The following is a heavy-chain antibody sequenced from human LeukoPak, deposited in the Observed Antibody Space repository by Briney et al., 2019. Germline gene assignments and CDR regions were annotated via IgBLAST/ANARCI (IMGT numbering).Heavy chain of an antibody. CDR2: ISGSGGST. CDR1: GFTFSSYA. D-gene: IGHD3-22*01. CDR3: AKAGYDSSGYSRAEYCQH. V-gene: IGHV3-23*01. J-gene: IGHJ1*01. Sequence: GGSLRLSRAASGFTFSSYAMSWVRQAPGKGLEWVSAISGSGGSTYYADSVKGRFTISRDNSKNTLYLQMNSLRAEDTAVYYCAKAGYDSSGYSRAEYCQHWGQGTLVTVSS.